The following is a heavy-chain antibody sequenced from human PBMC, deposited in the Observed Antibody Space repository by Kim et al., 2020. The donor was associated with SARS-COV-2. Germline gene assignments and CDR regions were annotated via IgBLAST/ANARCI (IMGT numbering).Heavy chain of an antibody. CDR3: ARGRGITGRRWFDP. J-gene: IGHJ5*02. CDR2: INLSEST. Sequence: SETLSLTCTVYGGSFSAYYWCWIRQPPPKGLGWIGVINLSESTNSNPSLTRRVAISVATPKNQSPLKLNYVTAADAAVYSCARGRGITGRRWFDPWGQGTLVTVSS. D-gene: IGHD6-6*01. V-gene: IGHV4-34*01. CDR1: GGSFSAYY.